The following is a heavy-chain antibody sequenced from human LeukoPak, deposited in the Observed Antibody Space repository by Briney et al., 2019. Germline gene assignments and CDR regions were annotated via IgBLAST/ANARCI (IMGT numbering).Heavy chain of an antibody. V-gene: IGHV3-7*01. J-gene: IGHJ4*02. CDR2: IKQDRSEK. CDR3: ARLREIPVFGVVTKSTSYFDY. Sequence: GGSLRLSCAASGFTFSSYSMNWVRQAPGKGLELVANIKQDRSEKYYVDSVKGRFTISRDNAKNSLYLQMNSLRAEDTAVYYCARLREIPVFGVVTKSTSYFDYWGQGALVTVSS. CDR1: GFTFSSYS. D-gene: IGHD3-3*01.